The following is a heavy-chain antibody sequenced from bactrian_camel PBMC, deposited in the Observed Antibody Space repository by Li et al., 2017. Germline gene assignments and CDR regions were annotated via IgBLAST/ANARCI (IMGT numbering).Heavy chain of an antibody. J-gene: IGHJ4*01. V-gene: IGHV3S67*01. D-gene: IGHD3*01. CDR2: FDRDGDT. CDR1: GYTVTPHS. Sequence: VQLVESGGGSVQAGGSLRLSCAASGYTVTPHSVGWFRQAPLREREAVAAFDRDGDTRYSDSVKGRFAISTDNRRKTLYLEMSNLTPEDTGMYYCAADEGVCGLWRTFPPVFWGQGTQVTVS. CDR3: AADEGVCGLWRTFPPVF.